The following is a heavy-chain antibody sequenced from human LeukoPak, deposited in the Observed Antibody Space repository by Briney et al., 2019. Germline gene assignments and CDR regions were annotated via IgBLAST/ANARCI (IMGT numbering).Heavy chain of an antibody. J-gene: IGHJ5*02. D-gene: IGHD5-12*01. Sequence: SETLSLTCTVSGGPITTYYLSWIRQPPGKGLEWIGNIYDSGSTYYNQSLKSRVTISIDTSNNQFSLKVKSVTAADTAVYYCARLVATSRFDPWGQGALVTVSS. CDR3: ARLVATSRFDP. CDR1: GGPITTYY. CDR2: IYDSGST. V-gene: IGHV4-39*01.